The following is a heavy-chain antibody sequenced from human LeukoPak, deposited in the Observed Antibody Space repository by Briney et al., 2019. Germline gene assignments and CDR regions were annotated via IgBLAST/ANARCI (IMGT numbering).Heavy chain of an antibody. CDR1: GDSISSNY. CDR3: ARNIGSSQDY. V-gene: IGHV4-59*01. D-gene: IGHD6-13*01. CDR2: ISYSGST. J-gene: IGHJ4*02. Sequence: LETLSLTCTVSGDSISSNYWNWIRQPPGKGLEWIGYISYSGSTNYNPSLKSRVTISVDTFKNQFSLKLSSVTAADTAVYYCARNIGSSQDYWGQGTLVTVSS.